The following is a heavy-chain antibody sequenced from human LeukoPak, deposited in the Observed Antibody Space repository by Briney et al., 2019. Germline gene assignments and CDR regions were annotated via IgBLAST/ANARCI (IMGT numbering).Heavy chain of an antibody. Sequence: SETLSLTCAVYGGSFSSYYWSWIRQSPGKGLEWIGYMHYSGSTNYNPSLKSRVTISVDTSKNQFSLKLRSVTAADTAVYYCARDVYYGSGGYGLDVWGQGSTPTVSS. CDR3: ARDVYYGSGGYGLDV. J-gene: IGHJ6*02. CDR2: MHYSGST. V-gene: IGHV4-59*01. D-gene: IGHD3-10*01. CDR1: GGSFSSYY.